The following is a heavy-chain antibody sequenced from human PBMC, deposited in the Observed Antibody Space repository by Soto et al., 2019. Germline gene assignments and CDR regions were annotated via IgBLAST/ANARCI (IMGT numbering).Heavy chain of an antibody. D-gene: IGHD2-2*03. J-gene: IGHJ5*02. CDR3: ARLDPANNWLDP. Sequence: QITLKESGPTLVKPTQTLTLTCTFSGFSLSTSGVGVGWIRQPPGKALEWLGLIYWDDDKRYSPSLKSRLTITKGTSKNQVVLTMTNMDPVDTATYYCARLDPANNWLDPWGQGTLVTVSS. CDR2: IYWDDDK. CDR1: GFSLSTSGVG. V-gene: IGHV2-5*02.